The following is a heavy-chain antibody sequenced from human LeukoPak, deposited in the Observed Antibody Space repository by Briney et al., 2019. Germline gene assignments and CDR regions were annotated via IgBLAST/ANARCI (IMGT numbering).Heavy chain of an antibody. CDR1: GGSISSGGYY. J-gene: IGHJ4*02. V-gene: IGHV4-31*03. Sequence: PSETLSLTCTVSGGSISSGGYYWSWIRQHPGKGLEWIGYIYYSGSTYYNPSLKSRVTISVDTSKNQFSLKLSSVTAADTAVYYCARGYSSSSFDYWGQGTLVTVSS. CDR3: ARGYSSSSFDY. D-gene: IGHD6-6*01. CDR2: IYYSGST.